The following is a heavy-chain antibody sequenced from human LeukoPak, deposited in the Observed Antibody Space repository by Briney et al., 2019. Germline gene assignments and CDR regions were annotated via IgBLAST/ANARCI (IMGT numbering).Heavy chain of an antibody. J-gene: IGHJ2*01. V-gene: IGHV4-34*01. CDR3: ARKVTMASWYFDL. CDR2: INHSGST. Sequence: PSETLSLTCAVYGGSFSGYYWSWIRQPPGKGLEWIGEINHSGSTNYNPSLKSRVTISVDTSKNQFSLKLSSVTAADTAVYYCARKVTMASWYFDLRGRGTLVTVSS. D-gene: IGHD3-10*01. CDR1: GGSFSGYY.